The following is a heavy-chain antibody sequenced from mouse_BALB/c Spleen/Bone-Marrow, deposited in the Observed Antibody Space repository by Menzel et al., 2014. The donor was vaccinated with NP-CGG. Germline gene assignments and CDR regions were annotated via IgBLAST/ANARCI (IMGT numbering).Heavy chain of an antibody. Sequence: LQQSGSELVRPGASVKLSCKASGYTFTSYWMHWVKRRHGQGLEWIGNINPGGGTTNYDEKFKSKSTLTVDTSSSTAYMHLSSLTSEDSAVYYCTRGYYYGSNFVGFAYWGQGTLVTVSA. CDR2: INPGGGTT. J-gene: IGHJ3*01. CDR3: TRGYYYGSNFVGFAY. D-gene: IGHD1-1*01. V-gene: IGHV1S22*01. CDR1: GYTFTSYW.